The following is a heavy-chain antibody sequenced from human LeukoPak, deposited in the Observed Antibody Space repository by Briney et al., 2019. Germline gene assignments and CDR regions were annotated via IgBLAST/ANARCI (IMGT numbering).Heavy chain of an antibody. V-gene: IGHV3-48*01. CDR3: ARDHLYCSGGSCYFDY. J-gene: IGHJ4*02. D-gene: IGHD2-15*01. CDR1: GFTFSSYS. CDR2: ISSSSSTI. Sequence: WGSLRLSCAASGFTFSSYSMNWVRQAPGKGLEWVSYISSSSSTIYYADSVKGRFTISRDNAKNSLYLQMNSLRAEDTAVYYCARDHLYCSGGSCYFDYWGQGTLATVYS.